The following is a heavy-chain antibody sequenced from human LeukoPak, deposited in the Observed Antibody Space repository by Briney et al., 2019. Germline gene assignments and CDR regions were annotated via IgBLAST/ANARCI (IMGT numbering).Heavy chain of an antibody. Sequence: PSETLSLTCTVSGGSISSYYWSWIRQPPGKGLEWIGYIYYTGSTNYNPSFKSRVTISVDTSKNQFSLKLSSVTAADTAVYYCARQSPNKIYSSYYYYGMDVWGQGTTVTVSS. CDR1: GGSISSYY. V-gene: IGHV4-59*08. CDR2: IYYTGST. J-gene: IGHJ6*02. D-gene: IGHD2-21*01. CDR3: ARQSPNKIYSSYYYYGMDV.